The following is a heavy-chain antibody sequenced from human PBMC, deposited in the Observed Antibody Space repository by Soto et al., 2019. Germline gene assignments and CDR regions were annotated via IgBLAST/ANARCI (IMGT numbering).Heavy chain of an antibody. Sequence: QVQLQQWGAGLLKPSETLSLTCAVYGGSFSGYYWSWIRQPPGKGLEWIGEINHSGSTNYIPSLKSRVTIAVDTSKNQCSRKLSSVTAADTAVYYCARWPGSGGSCYSGRYWGQGTLVTVSS. CDR3: ARWPGSGGSCYSGRY. D-gene: IGHD2-15*01. CDR1: GGSFSGYY. J-gene: IGHJ4*02. CDR2: INHSGST. V-gene: IGHV4-34*01.